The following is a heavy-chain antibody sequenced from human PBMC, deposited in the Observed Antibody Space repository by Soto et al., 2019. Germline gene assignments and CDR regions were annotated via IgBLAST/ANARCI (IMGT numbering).Heavy chain of an antibody. CDR3: AREDESSGYAGTFQH. V-gene: IGHV3-30-3*01. J-gene: IGHJ1*01. Sequence: PGGSLRLSCGASGCSFSSCAMGWVRQGPGKGLGWVGLITPVGNKQYADSVKDRFTISRDNSKNELYLEMNSLRAEDTALYYCAREDESSGYAGTFQHWGQGTLVTVSS. D-gene: IGHD3-22*01. CDR1: GCSFSSCA. CDR2: ITPVGNK.